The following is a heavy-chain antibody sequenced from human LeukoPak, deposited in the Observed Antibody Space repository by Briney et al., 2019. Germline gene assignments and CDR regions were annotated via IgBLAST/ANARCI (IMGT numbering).Heavy chain of an antibody. CDR3: ARDMGAPDYGSYSVDY. CDR2: IHYSGSA. CDR1: GGSVSSGSYY. D-gene: IGHD4-23*01. J-gene: IGHJ4*02. V-gene: IGHV4-61*01. Sequence: SETLSLTCTVSGGSVSSGSYYWSWIRQPPGRGLEWIADIHYSGSAAYNPSLKSRVTISRDMSTNQFSLKMTAVTAADTAVYFCARDMGAPDYGSYSVDYWGPGTLVTVSS.